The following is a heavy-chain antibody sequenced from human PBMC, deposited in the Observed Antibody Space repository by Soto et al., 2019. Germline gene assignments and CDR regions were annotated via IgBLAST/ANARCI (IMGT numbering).Heavy chain of an antibody. CDR2: ISYDGSNK. J-gene: IGHJ4*02. CDR1: GFTFSSYG. Sequence: PGGSLRLSCAASGFTFSSYGMHWVRQAPGKGLEWVVVISYDGSNKYYADSVKGRFTISRDNSKNTLYLQMNSLRAEDTAVYYCAKRSSAIPTPNYYFDYWGQGTLVTVSS. D-gene: IGHD5-18*01. CDR3: AKRSSAIPTPNYYFDY. V-gene: IGHV3-30*18.